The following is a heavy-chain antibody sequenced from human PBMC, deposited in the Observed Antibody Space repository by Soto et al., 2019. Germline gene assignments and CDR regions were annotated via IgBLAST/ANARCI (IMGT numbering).Heavy chain of an antibody. CDR1: GFAFDDYV. D-gene: IGHD6-13*01. V-gene: IGHV3-9*01. J-gene: IGHJ5*02. Sequence: PGGSLRLSCAASGFAFDDYVMHWVRQPPGRGLGWVSGITWNGGTIRYVDSVKGRFTISRDNAENSLYPQMNSLRPEDTAVYYCAKGGSAALIAPSGRDNWFDPWGQGTQVTVSS. CDR2: ITWNGGTI. CDR3: AKGGSAALIAPSGRDNWFDP.